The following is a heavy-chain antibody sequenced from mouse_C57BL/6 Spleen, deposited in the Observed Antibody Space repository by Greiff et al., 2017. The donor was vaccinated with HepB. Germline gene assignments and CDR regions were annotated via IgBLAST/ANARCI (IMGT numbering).Heavy chain of an antibody. CDR2: FYPGSGSI. CDR1: GYTFTEYT. CDR3: ARHEVLTGPLVY. Sequence: QVHVKQSGAELVKPGASVKLSCKASGYTFTEYTIHWVKQRSGQGLEWIGWFYPGSGSIKYNEKFKDKATLTADKSSSTVYMELSRLTSEDSAVYFCARHEVLTGPLVYWGQGTSVTVSS. V-gene: IGHV1-62-2*01. J-gene: IGHJ4*01. D-gene: IGHD4-1*01.